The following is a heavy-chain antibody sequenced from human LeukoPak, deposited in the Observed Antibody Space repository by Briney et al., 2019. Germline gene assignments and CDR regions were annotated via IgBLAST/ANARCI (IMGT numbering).Heavy chain of an antibody. CDR2: IYYSGST. CDR3: ARHYGP. J-gene: IGHJ4*02. CDR1: GGSISGSSYY. V-gene: IGHV4-39*01. D-gene: IGHD3-10*01. Sequence: ASETLSLTCTVSGGSISGSSYYWGWIRQPPGKGLEWIGSIYYSGSTYYNPSLKSRVTISVDTSKNQFSLKLNSVTATDRAVYYCARHYGPWGQGTLVTVSS.